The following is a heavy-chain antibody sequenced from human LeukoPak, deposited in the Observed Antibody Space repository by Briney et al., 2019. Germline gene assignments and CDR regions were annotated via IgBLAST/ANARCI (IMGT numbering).Heavy chain of an antibody. V-gene: IGHV4-34*01. CDR2: INQSGVT. CDR1: NGSFNDYF. D-gene: IGHD1-26*01. J-gene: IGHJ4*02. CDR3: AKSGGYGLIDY. Sequence: PSETLSLTCAVYNGSFNDYFWSWIRQPPGKGLEWIGEINQSGVTTYNASLRSRVTISIDTSKNHFSLKLTSVTAADTSMYYCAKSGGYGLIDYWGQGTLVTVSS.